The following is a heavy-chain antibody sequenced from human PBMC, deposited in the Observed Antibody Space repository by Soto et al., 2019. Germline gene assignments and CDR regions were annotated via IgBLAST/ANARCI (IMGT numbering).Heavy chain of an antibody. CDR3: ARVIGGLYYFDY. CDR2: INAGNGNT. Sequence: ASVKVSCKASGYTFTSYAMNWVRRSPGQSLEWMGWINAGNGNTKYSQKFQGRVTITRDTSASTAYMELSSLRSEDTAVYYCARVIGGLYYFDYWGQGTLVTVSS. CDR1: GYTFTSYA. V-gene: IGHV1-3*01. J-gene: IGHJ4*02. D-gene: IGHD3-16*01.